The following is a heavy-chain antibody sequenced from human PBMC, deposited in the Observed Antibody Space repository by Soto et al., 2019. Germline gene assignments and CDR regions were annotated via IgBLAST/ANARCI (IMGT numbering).Heavy chain of an antibody. CDR3: ARLGPYASGTYSFRHNRFDP. V-gene: IGHV4-30-2*01. D-gene: IGHD3-10*01. Sequence: SETLSLTCAVSGGSISSGGYSWSWIRQPPGKGLEWIGYIYHSGSTYYNPSLKSRVTISVDRSKNQFSPKLSSVTAADTAVYYCARLGPYASGTYSFRHNRFDPWGQGTLVTVSS. J-gene: IGHJ5*02. CDR2: IYHSGST. CDR1: GGSISSGGYS.